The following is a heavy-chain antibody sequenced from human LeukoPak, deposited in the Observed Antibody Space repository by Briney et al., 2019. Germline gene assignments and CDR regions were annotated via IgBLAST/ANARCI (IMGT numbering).Heavy chain of an antibody. D-gene: IGHD3-16*01. CDR1: GGSISSDRFY. CDR2: IKSSNT. Sequence: SETLSLTCTVSGGSISSDRFYWTWVRPPAGKGLEWIGRIKSSNTNYNPSLKSRVSISLDTSTNQFSLKLSSLTAADTAVYYCARVPDWTYVPDYWGRGTLVSVSS. V-gene: IGHV4-61*02. J-gene: IGHJ4*02. CDR3: ARVPDWTYVPDY.